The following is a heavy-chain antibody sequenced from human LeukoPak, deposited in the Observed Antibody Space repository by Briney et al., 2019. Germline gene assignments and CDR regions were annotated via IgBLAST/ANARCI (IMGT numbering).Heavy chain of an antibody. CDR1: GFTFSSYS. CDR3: AKCGELRAFDI. V-gene: IGHV3-21*04. CDR2: ISGSSYYI. J-gene: IGHJ3*02. Sequence: GGSLRLSCAASGFTFSSYSMNWVRQAPGKGLEWVSSISGSSYYIYYADSVKGRFTISRDNSKNTLYLQMSSLRAEDTAVYYCAKCGELRAFDIWGQGTMVTVSS. D-gene: IGHD1-26*01.